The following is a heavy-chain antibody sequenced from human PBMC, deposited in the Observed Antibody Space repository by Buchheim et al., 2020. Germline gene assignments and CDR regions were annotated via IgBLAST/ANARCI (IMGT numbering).Heavy chain of an antibody. D-gene: IGHD1-7*01. CDR2: ISYDGSNK. Sequence: QVQLVESGGGVVQPGRSLRLSCAASGFTFSSYAMHWVRQAPGKGLEWVAVISYDGSNKYYADSVKGRFTISRDNSKNKLYLQMNSLRAEDTAVYYCARDPENWNYIFNWGQGTL. CDR3: ARDPENWNYIFN. CDR1: GFTFSSYA. J-gene: IGHJ4*02. V-gene: IGHV3-30*04.